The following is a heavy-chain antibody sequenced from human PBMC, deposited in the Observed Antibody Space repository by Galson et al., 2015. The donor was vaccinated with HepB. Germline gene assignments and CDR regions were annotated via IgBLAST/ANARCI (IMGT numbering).Heavy chain of an antibody. CDR1: GFTFGDYA. CDR3: TRDLGYYYGSGSDY. Sequence: SLRLSCASSGFTFGDYAMNWVRQAPGKGLEWVAFIRTETYGGTTEYAPPVKGRFTILRDDSNSIAYLQMNSLKIADTAVYYCTRDLGYYYGSGSDYWGQGTLVTVSS. V-gene: IGHV3-49*04. J-gene: IGHJ4*02. D-gene: IGHD3-10*01. CDR2: IRTETYGGTT.